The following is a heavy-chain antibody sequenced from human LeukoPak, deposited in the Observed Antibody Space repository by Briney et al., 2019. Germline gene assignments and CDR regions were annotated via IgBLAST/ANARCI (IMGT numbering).Heavy chain of an antibody. Sequence: PGGSLRLSCAASGFTFDDYGMSWVRQAPGKGLEWVSGINWNGGSTGYADSVKGRFTISRDNAKNSLYLQMNSLGAEDTAVYYCARTGYRDPLDYWGQGTLVTVSS. CDR3: ARTGYRDPLDY. V-gene: IGHV3-20*04. D-gene: IGHD6-13*01. CDR2: INWNGGST. J-gene: IGHJ4*02. CDR1: GFTFDDYG.